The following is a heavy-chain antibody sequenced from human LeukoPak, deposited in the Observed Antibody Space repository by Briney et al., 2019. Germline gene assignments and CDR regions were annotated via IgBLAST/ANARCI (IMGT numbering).Heavy chain of an antibody. D-gene: IGHD2-2*01. J-gene: IGHJ4*02. Sequence: GGSLRLSCAASGLTFAGYDMSWLRQAPGKGLEWVSTISASGDKTYYAGSVKGRFTISRDNSKNTLYLQMDSLRAEDTAVYYCAKRFCSATRCFHFDYWGQGTLVTVSS. CDR3: AKRFCSATRCFHFDY. CDR1: GLTFAGYD. V-gene: IGHV3-23*01. CDR2: ISASGDKT.